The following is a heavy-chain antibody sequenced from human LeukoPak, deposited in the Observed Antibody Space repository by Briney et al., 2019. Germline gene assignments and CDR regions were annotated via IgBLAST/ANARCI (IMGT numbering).Heavy chain of an antibody. J-gene: IGHJ4*02. Sequence: GGSLRLSCAASGFTFSSYSMNWVRQAPGKGLEWVSSISSSSSYIYYADSVKGRFTISRDNAKNSLYLQMNSLRAEDTAVYYCARSRTDYYDSSGYYWASFFDYWGQGTLVTVSS. CDR2: ISSSSSYI. CDR3: ARSRTDYYDSSGYYWASFFDY. V-gene: IGHV3-21*01. CDR1: GFTFSSYS. D-gene: IGHD3-22*01.